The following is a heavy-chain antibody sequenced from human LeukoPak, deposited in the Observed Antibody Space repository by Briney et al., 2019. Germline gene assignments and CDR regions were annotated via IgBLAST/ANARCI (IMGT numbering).Heavy chain of an antibody. CDR2: ISGSGGST. CDR1: GFTFSSYA. D-gene: IGHD3-16*01. CDR3: AKALVYYGWGSYFGY. J-gene: IGHJ4*02. Sequence: GGSLRLSCAASGFTFSSYAMSWVRQAPGKGLGWVSAISGSGGSTYYADSVKGRFTISRDNSKNTLYLQMNSLRAEDTAVYYCAKALVYYGWGSYFGYWGQGTLVTVSS. V-gene: IGHV3-23*01.